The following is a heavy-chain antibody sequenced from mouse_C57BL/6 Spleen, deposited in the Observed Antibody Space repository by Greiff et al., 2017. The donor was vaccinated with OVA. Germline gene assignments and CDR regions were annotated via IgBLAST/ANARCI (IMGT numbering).Heavy chain of an antibody. D-gene: IGHD4-1*01. J-gene: IGHJ1*03. CDR2: ISDGGSYT. CDR1: GFTFSSYA. V-gene: IGHV5-4*01. Sequence: DVQLVESGGGLVKPGGSLKLSCAASGFTFSSYAMSWVRQTPEKRLEWVATISDGGSYTYYPDNVKGRFTISRDNAKNNLYLQMSHLKSEDTAMYYCARDLVGNWYFDVWGTGTTVTVSS. CDR3: ARDLVGNWYFDV.